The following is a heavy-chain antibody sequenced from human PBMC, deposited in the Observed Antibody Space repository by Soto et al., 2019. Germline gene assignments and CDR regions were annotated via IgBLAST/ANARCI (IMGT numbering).Heavy chain of an antibody. V-gene: IGHV3-23*01. Sequence: GGLRLSCAASGFTFSSYAMSWVRQAPGKGLEWVSAISGSGGSTYYADSVKGRFTISRDNSKNKLYLQMNSLRAEDTAVYYCAKVALLSNYYYYYYMDVWGKGTTVTVSS. CDR3: AKVALLSNYYYYYYMDV. CDR2: ISGSGGST. J-gene: IGHJ6*03. D-gene: IGHD4-4*01. CDR1: GFTFSSYA.